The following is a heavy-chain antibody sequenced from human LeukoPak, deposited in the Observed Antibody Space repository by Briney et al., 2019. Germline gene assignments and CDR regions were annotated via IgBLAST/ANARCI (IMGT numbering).Heavy chain of an antibody. D-gene: IGHD3-22*01. CDR2: IYHSGNT. J-gene: IGHJ6*03. CDR1: GGSISSSSYY. Sequence: SETLSLTCTVSGGSISSSSYYWGWIRQPPGKGLEWIGSIYHSGNTYYNPSLKSRVTISVDTSKNQFSLKLSSVTAADTAVYYCARGVGDYYDSSGYWSIRYYYYYYYMDVWGKGTTVTVSS. CDR3: ARGVGDYYDSSGYWSIRYYYYYYYMDV. V-gene: IGHV4-39*07.